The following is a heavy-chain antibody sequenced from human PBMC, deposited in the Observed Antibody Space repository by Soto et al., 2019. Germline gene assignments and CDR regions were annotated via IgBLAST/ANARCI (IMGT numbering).Heavy chain of an antibody. CDR2: IRRKANSYTT. CDR3: AMLGGWSGGSSRMDV. J-gene: IGHJ6*02. Sequence: EVQLVESGGGLVQPGGSLRLSCAASGLIFSDYHMDWVRQAPGKGLEWVGRIRRKANSYTTEYAASVKGRFTISRDDSKNSLYVQMNSLKGEDTAVYYCAMLGGWSGGSSRMDVWGQGTTVTVSS. D-gene: IGHD6-19*01. V-gene: IGHV3-72*01. CDR1: GLIFSDYH.